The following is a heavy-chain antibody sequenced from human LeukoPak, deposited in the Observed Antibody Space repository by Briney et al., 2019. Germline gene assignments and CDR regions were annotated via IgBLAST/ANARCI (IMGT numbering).Heavy chain of an antibody. CDR3: AAYYYDFWSGSRYYMDV. CDR2: IYSSGST. V-gene: IGHV4-39*07. J-gene: IGHJ6*03. Sequence: SETLSLTCAVSGASISGSGYYWGWIRQPPGKGLEWIGNIYSSGSTYHNASLQSRVTISIDTSKNQFSLRLNSVTAADTAVYYPAAYYYDFWSGSRYYMDVWGKGTTVTVSS. CDR1: GASISGSGYY. D-gene: IGHD3-3*01.